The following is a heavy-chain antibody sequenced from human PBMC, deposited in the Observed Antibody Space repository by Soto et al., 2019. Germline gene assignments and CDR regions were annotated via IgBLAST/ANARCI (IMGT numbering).Heavy chain of an antibody. CDR3: AREATTGYLDY. CDR2: MHPSSGGT. D-gene: IGHD4-4*01. Sequence: ASVKVSCKPSGYSFSAHYIFWVRQAPGQGLEWMGWMHPSSGGTNFAQEFEGRATLTRDTSLSTAYMELSGLKSDDTAVYYCAREATTGYLDYWGQGTLVTSPQ. CDR1: GYSFSAHY. V-gene: IGHV1-2*02. J-gene: IGHJ4*02.